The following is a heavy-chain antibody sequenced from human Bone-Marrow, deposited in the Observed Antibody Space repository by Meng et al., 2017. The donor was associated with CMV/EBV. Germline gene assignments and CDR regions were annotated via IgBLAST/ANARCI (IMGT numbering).Heavy chain of an antibody. J-gene: IGHJ4*02. Sequence: QVQMVQAGAEVKRPWASVQASCKTFGYTFTSNGISWVRQAPGQGLEWMGWISAYNGNTNYAQKLQGRVTLTTDTSTSTAYMELRSLRSDDTAVYYCARDHLYGYYFDYWGQGTLVTVSS. CDR1: GYTFTSNG. CDR2: ISAYNGNT. V-gene: IGHV1-18*01. CDR3: ARDHLYGYYFDY. D-gene: IGHD5-18*01.